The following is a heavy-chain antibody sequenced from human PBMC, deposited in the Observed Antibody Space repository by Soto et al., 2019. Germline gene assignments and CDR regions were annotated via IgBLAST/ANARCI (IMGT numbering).Heavy chain of an antibody. D-gene: IGHD4-17*01. CDR3: AKDLDPWYYGDYREGIDY. CDR2: ISWNSGSI. CDR1: GFTFDDYA. V-gene: IGHV3-9*01. J-gene: IGHJ4*02. Sequence: EVQLVESGGGLVQPGRSLRLSCAASGFTFDDYAMHWVRQAPGKGLEWVSGISWNSGSIGYADSVKGRFTISRDNAKNSLYLQMNSLRAEDTALYYCAKDLDPWYYGDYREGIDYWGQGTLVTVSS.